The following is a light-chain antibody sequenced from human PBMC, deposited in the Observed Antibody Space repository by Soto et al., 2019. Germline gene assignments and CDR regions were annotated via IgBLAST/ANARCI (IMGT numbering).Light chain of an antibody. CDR1: KLGDKY. CDR3: QAWDSSTLGV. V-gene: IGLV3-1*01. Sequence: SYELTQPPSVSVSPGQTASITCSGDKLGDKYACWYQQKPGQSPVLVIYQDTKRPSGIPERFSGSNSGSTATLTISGTQAMDEADYYCQAWDSSTLGVFGTGTKLTVL. CDR2: QDT. J-gene: IGLJ1*01.